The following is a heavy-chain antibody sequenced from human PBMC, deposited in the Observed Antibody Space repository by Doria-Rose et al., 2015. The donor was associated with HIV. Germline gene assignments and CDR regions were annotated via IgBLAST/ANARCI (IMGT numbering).Heavy chain of an antibody. J-gene: IGHJ4*02. CDR1: GVSLSSPGMG. Sequence: QVQLVQSGPVLVKPTETLTLTCTVSGVSLSSPGMGVSWIRQPPGKALEWLANSVSDDERSYETSLKSRLTIPRRTAKGQVVMPMTDMDPVDTATYYCARIKSSRWYHKYYFDFWGQGTLVIVSA. CDR3: ARIKSSRWYHKYYFDF. D-gene: IGHD6-13*01. CDR2: SVSDDER. V-gene: IGHV2-26*01.